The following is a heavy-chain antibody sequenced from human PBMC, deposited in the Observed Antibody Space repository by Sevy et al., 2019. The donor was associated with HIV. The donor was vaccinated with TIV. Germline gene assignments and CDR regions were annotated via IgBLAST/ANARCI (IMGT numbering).Heavy chain of an antibody. Sequence: GGSLRLSCTASGFKFDDYDMHWVRQHPGKGLEWVSGITWDGGRTGYADSVKGRFIISRDNAKSSLFLQMNSLRAEDTALYYCAKDLRRGDILTGYLNYWGQGILVTVSS. CDR2: ITWDGGRT. J-gene: IGHJ4*02. CDR3: AKDLRRGDILTGYLNY. D-gene: IGHD3-9*01. CDR1: GFKFDDYD. V-gene: IGHV3-9*01.